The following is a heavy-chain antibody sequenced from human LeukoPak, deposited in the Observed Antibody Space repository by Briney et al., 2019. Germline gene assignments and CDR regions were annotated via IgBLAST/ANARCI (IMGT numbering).Heavy chain of an antibody. CDR3: ASSPMEYCSSTSCSVDYYYYGMDV. J-gene: IGHJ6*02. CDR2: IYYSGST. D-gene: IGHD2-2*01. CDR1: GGSISSSSYY. V-gene: IGHV4-39*01. Sequence: ASETLSLTCTVSGGSISSSSYYRGWIRQPPGKGLEWIGNIYYSGSTYYNPSLKSRVTISVDTSKNQFSLKLSSVTAADTAVYYCASSPMEYCSSTSCSVDYYYYGMDVWGQGTTVTVSS.